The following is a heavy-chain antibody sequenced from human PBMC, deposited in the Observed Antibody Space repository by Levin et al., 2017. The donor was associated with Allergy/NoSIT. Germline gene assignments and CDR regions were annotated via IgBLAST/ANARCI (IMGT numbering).Heavy chain of an antibody. Sequence: SLRLSCAATGFTFEDHSMHWVRQAPGKGLEWVSGISWNNDKIDYADSVKGRFTISRDNAKNSLYLQMNSLRPEDTALYHCVKGPYSSSWYNWFDPWGQGTLVTVSS. J-gene: IGHJ5*02. CDR2: ISWNNDKI. D-gene: IGHD6-13*01. V-gene: IGHV3-9*01. CDR1: GFTFEDHS. CDR3: VKGPYSSSWYNWFDP.